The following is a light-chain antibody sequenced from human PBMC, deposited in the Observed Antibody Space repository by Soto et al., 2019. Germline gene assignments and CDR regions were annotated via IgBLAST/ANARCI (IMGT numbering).Light chain of an antibody. J-gene: IGKJ5*01. V-gene: IGKV3-15*01. Sequence: EIIMTQSPATLSVSPGEGATLSCRASQGIGDTLAWYQHKPGQTPRLLIYDTSTRAPGIPARFSAGGSGTEFTLTISSLQSDDFAVYYCQQYDNWPPTTFGQGTRLEIK. CDR1: QGIGDT. CDR2: DTS. CDR3: QQYDNWPPTT.